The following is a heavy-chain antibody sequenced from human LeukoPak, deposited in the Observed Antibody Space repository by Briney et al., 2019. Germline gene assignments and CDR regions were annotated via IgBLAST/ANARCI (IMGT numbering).Heavy chain of an antibody. CDR1: GYTFTSYY. J-gene: IGHJ6*03. V-gene: IGHV1-46*01. D-gene: IGHD5-12*01. CDR3: ARAVGATRDYYYYMDV. Sequence: GASVKVSCKASGYTFTSYYMHWVRQAPGQGLEWMGIINPSGGSTSYAQKFQGRVTMTRDTSTSTVYMELSSLRSDDTAVYYCARAVGATRDYYYYMDVWGKGTTVTVSS. CDR2: INPSGGST.